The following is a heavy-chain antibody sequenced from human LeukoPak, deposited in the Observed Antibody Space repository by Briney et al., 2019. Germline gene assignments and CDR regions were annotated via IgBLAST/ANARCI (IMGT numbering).Heavy chain of an antibody. CDR2: FFYTGST. J-gene: IGHJ4*02. CDR1: VGPFSRSGYY. D-gene: IGHD2-2*01. Sequence: AETLSLPCTVSVGPFSRSGYYWGWRRRPPGKGLEGIGSFFYTGSTYYSTSLKSRVTISVDTSKNQFSLKLSSVTAADTAVYYCATVVVPAAAFDYWGQGTLVTVSS. V-gene: IGHV4-39*01. CDR3: ATVVVPAAAFDY.